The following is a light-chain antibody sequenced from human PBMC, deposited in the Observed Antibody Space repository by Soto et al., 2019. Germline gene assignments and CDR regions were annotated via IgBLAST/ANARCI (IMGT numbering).Light chain of an antibody. Sequence: QAVVTQSPSASASLGASVKLTCTLSSGHSSYAIAWHQQQPEKGPRYLMKLNSDGSHSKGDGIPDRFSGSSSGAERYLTISSLQSEDEAEYYCQTWGTGVVFGGGTKLTVL. CDR1: SGHSSYA. J-gene: IGLJ2*01. V-gene: IGLV4-69*01. CDR2: LNSDGSH. CDR3: QTWGTGVV.